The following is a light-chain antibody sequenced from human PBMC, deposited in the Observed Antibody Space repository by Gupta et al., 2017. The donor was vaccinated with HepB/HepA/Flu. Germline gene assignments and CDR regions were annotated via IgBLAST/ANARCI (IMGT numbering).Light chain of an antibody. Sequence: QSALTQPPSVSGSPGQSVTISCAGTSSDAGSYNRVSWYQQSPGTVPKLMMYEVSNRPSGVPDRFSGSRSGNTASLTISGLQAEDEADYYCSSYTSSSIVAFGGGTKLTVL. CDR2: EVS. V-gene: IGLV2-18*02. J-gene: IGLJ2*01. CDR3: SSYTSSSIVA. CDR1: SSDAGSYNR.